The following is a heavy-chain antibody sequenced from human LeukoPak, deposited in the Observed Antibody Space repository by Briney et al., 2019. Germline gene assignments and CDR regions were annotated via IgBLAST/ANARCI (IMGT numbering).Heavy chain of an antibody. J-gene: IGHJ4*02. D-gene: IGHD3-3*01. CDR1: GGSISGYN. Sequence: PSETLSLTCNVSGGSISGYNWSWIRQPAGKGLQWIGRIYSSGSTNYNPSLKSRVTMSVDTSKNQFSLRLSSVTAADTAVYYCARDLGFWSGPDYWGQGTLVTVSS. V-gene: IGHV4-4*07. CDR3: ARDLGFWSGPDY. CDR2: IYSSGST.